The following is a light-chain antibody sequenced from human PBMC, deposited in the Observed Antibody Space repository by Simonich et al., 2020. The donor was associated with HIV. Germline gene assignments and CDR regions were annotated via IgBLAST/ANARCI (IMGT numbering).Light chain of an antibody. CDR2: SGS. CDR3: CSYAGSSTWV. V-gene: IGLV2-23*01. Sequence: QSALTQPASVSGSPGPSITISCTGTSSDVGSYNLVSWYQQHPGKAPKLMIYSGSKRPSGVSKRCSGSKSGNTASLTISGLQAEDEADYYCCSYAGSSTWVFGGGTKLTVL. CDR1: SSDVGSYNL. J-gene: IGLJ2*01.